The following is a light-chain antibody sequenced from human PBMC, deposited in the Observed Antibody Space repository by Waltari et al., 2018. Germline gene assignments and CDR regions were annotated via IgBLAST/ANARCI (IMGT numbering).Light chain of an antibody. CDR2: WAS. V-gene: IGKV4-1*01. Sequence: DIVMTQSPDSLAVSLGERATINCKSSQSVLYSSNNKNYLAWYQQKPGQPPKLLIYWASTRGSGVPARFSGSGSGTDFTLTISSLQAEDVAVYYCQQYYSTPPYTFCQGTKLEIK. CDR1: QSVLYSSNNKNY. CDR3: QQYYSTPPYT. J-gene: IGKJ2*01.